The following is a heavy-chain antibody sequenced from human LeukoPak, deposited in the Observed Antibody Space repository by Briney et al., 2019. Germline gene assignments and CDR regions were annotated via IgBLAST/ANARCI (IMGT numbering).Heavy chain of an antibody. Sequence: SETLSLTCTVSGGSISSYYWSWIRQPPGKGLEWIGYIYYSGSTNYNPSLKSRVTISVDRSKNQFSLKLSSVTAADTAVYYCARATDYGDLFDYWGQGTLVTVSS. D-gene: IGHD4-17*01. CDR2: IYYSGST. V-gene: IGHV4-59*12. CDR3: ARATDYGDLFDY. CDR1: GGSISSYY. J-gene: IGHJ4*02.